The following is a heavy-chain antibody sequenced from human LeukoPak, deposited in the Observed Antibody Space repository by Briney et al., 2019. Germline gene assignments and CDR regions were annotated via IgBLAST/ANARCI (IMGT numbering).Heavy chain of an antibody. V-gene: IGHV3-11*04. CDR1: GFTFSDYY. Sequence: PVGSLRLSCAASGFTFSDYYMSWIRQAPGKGLEWVSYISGSGTTIHYSDSVKGRFTVSRDNTKNSLYLQMNSLRAEDTAVYFCAREDYYYSSGFWGQGTLVTVSS. J-gene: IGHJ4*02. CDR2: ISGSGTTI. D-gene: IGHD3-10*01. CDR3: AREDYYYSSGF.